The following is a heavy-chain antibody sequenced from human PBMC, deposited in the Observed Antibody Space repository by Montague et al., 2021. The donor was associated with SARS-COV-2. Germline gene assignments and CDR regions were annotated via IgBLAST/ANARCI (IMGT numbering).Heavy chain of an antibody. V-gene: IGHV4-59*13. CDR3: ARSGAVPVD. D-gene: IGHD3-10*01. Sequence: SETLSLTCTVSGGSISSYFWGWIRQSPGKGLEWIGYFYHSGGTKYNPSLKSRVTISGDTSKNQFSLKLSSVTTADTAVYYCARSGAVPVDWGQGTLVTVSS. CDR2: FYHSGGT. J-gene: IGHJ4*02. CDR1: GGSISSYF.